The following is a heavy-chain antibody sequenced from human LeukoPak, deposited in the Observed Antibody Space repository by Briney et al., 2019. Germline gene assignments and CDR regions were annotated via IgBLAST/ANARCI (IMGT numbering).Heavy chain of an antibody. Sequence: SVKVSCKASGGTFSSYAISWVRQAPGEGLEWMGGIIPIFGTANYAQKFQGRVTITADDSTSTAYMGLSSLRSEDTAVYYCAREIGVGATDYWGQGTLVTVSS. CDR3: AREIGVGATDY. D-gene: IGHD1-26*01. CDR1: GGTFSSYA. CDR2: IIPIFGTA. V-gene: IGHV1-69*13. J-gene: IGHJ4*02.